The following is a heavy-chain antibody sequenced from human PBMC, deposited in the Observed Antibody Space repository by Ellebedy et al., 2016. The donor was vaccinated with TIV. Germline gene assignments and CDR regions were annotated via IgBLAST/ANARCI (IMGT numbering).Heavy chain of an antibody. J-gene: IGHJ4*02. CDR3: AKDLGSGSYTFGY. CDR2: VNSDESST. Sequence: GGSLRLSCAASGFTFSNYWMHWVRQAPGKGLVWVARVNSDESSTSYAASVKGRFTISRDNAKNTLYLQMNSLRAEDTAVYYCAKDLGSGSYTFGYWGQGTLVTVSS. CDR1: GFTFSNYW. D-gene: IGHD1-26*01. V-gene: IGHV3-74*01.